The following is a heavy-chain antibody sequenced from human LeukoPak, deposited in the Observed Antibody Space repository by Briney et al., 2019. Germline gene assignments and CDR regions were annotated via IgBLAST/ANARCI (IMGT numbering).Heavy chain of an antibody. CDR3: VNYPFGY. V-gene: IGHV3-66*01. CDR2: IYSGGST. D-gene: IGHD5-24*01. J-gene: IGHJ4*02. Sequence: QTGGSLRPSCAASGFTVSSNHMSWVRQAPGKGLEWVSVIYSGGSTYYADSVKGRFTISRDNSKNTLYLQMNSLRAEDTAVYYCVNYPFGYWGQGTLVTVSS. CDR1: GFTVSSNH.